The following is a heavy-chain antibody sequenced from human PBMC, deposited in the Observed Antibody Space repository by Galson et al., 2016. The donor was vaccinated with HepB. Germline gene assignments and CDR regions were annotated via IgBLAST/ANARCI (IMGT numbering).Heavy chain of an antibody. D-gene: IGHD4-11*01. CDR3: AHRNFSNYVFDY. V-gene: IGHV2-5*02. CDR1: GFSLTTSGVG. Sequence: ALVKPTQTLTLTCTFSGFSLTTSGVGVGWIRQPPGKALEWLALIYWDDEKRYSPSLKSRLTITKDTSKNQVVLTMTNMDPVDTATYYCAHRNFSNYVFDYWGQGTLVTVSS. CDR2: IYWDDEK. J-gene: IGHJ4*02.